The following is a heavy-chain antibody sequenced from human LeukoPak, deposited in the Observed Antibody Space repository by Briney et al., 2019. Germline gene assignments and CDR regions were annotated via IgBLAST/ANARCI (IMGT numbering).Heavy chain of an antibody. J-gene: IGHJ4*02. CDR1: GDSISGYY. CDR3: ARLRNYCDY. CDR2: IYSSGST. D-gene: IGHD1-14*01. Sequence: SETLSLTCTVSGDSISGYYWTWLRQPPGKGLEWIGYIYSSGSTKYNPSLESRVTISIDTSKNQFSLKLSSVTAADTAVYYCARLRNYCDYWGQGTLVTVSS. V-gene: IGHV4-59*01.